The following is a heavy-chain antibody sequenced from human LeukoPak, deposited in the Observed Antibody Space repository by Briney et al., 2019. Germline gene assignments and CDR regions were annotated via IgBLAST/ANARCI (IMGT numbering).Heavy chain of an antibody. J-gene: IGHJ1*01. V-gene: IGHV3-33*01. CDR2: IWYDGSNK. CDR3: ATTASRGPQSAEYFQY. CDR1: GFTFSNYG. Sequence: PGGSLRLSCAASGFTFSNYGMHWVRQAPGKGLEWVAVIWYDGSNKYCSDSVKGRFTISRDNSKNTLYLRMNSLRAEDTAVYYCATTASRGPQSAEYFQYWGQGTLVTVSS.